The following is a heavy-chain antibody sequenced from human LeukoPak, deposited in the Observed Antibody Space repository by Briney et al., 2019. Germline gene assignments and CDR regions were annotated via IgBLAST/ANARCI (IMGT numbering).Heavy chain of an antibody. V-gene: IGHV3-21*01. Sequence: PGGSLRLSCVASGFTFSSYEMNWVRQAPGKGLEWVSSISSSSTYIYYADSVKGRFTISRDNAKNSLYLQMNSLRVEDTAVYYCARAGIQLWVLAFDYWGQGTLVTVSS. CDR3: ARAGIQLWVLAFDY. D-gene: IGHD5-18*01. J-gene: IGHJ4*02. CDR2: ISSSSTYI. CDR1: GFTFSSYE.